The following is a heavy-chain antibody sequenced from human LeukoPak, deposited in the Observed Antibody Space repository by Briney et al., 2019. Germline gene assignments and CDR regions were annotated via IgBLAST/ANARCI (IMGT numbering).Heavy chain of an antibody. CDR1: GFTFSSYA. CDR3: AKDRMGCSGGSCFLFFDY. V-gene: IGHV3-23*01. Sequence: GGSLRLSCAASGFTFSSYAMSWVRQAPGKGLEWVSAISGSGGSTYYADSVKGRFTISRDNSKNTLYLQMNSLRAEDTAVYYCAKDRMGCSGGSCFLFFDYWGQGTLVTVSS. D-gene: IGHD2-15*01. CDR2: ISGSGGST. J-gene: IGHJ4*02.